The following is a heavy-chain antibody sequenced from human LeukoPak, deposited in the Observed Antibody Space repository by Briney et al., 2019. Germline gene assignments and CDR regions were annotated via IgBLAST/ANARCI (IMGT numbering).Heavy chain of an antibody. V-gene: IGHV3-30-3*01. CDR2: ISYDGSNK. D-gene: IGHD3-10*01. Sequence: GGSLRLSCAASGFTFSSYAMHWVRQAPGKGLEWVAVISYDGSNKYYADSVKGRFTISRDNSKNTLYLQMNSLRAEDTAVYYCARSWFGETQHAFDIWGQGTMVTVSS. CDR3: ARSWFGETQHAFDI. CDR1: GFTFSSYA. J-gene: IGHJ3*02.